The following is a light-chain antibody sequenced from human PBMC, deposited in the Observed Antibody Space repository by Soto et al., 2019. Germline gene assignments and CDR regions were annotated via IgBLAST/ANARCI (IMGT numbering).Light chain of an antibody. CDR2: GAS. Sequence: EIVLTQSPGTLSLSPGERVTLSCRASQSISSGFLAWYQQKSGQAPRLLIYGASSRAAGVPDRFSGGGSGTDFTLTINRLEPEDFAIYFCHHYGNSPITFGQGTRLETK. CDR3: HHYGNSPIT. CDR1: QSISSGF. J-gene: IGKJ5*01. V-gene: IGKV3-20*01.